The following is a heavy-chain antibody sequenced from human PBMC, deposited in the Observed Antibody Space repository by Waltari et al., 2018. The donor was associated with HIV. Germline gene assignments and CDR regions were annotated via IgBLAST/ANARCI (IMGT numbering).Heavy chain of an antibody. Sequence: QVQLVQSGAEVKKPGASVKISCKTSGYTFTGYYMHWVRQAPGQGLEWMGWINLKNGATKYAQNFQGRVTMTRDTSISTAYMELSRLTSDDTAVYYCARPPQAIGVGAWHGMDVWGQGTTVTVSS. V-gene: IGHV1-2*02. J-gene: IGHJ6*02. CDR2: INLKNGAT. CDR3: ARPPQAIGVGAWHGMDV. CDR1: GYTFTGYY. D-gene: IGHD2-2*02.